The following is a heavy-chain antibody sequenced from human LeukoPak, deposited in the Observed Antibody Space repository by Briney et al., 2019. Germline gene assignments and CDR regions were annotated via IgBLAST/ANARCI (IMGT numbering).Heavy chain of an antibody. J-gene: IGHJ1*01. Sequence: GESLQISCVCSGYSFTNYWIGWVRQVPGKALEWMGIIYPGDSDIRYSPSFQGQVTISADESIRTAYLQWSSLKASDTAMYYCARPKSYCSGGICYPEYFHHWGQGTLVTVSS. V-gene: IGHV5-51*01. CDR2: IYPGDSDI. D-gene: IGHD2-15*01. CDR1: GYSFTNYW. CDR3: ARPKSYCSGGICYPEYFHH.